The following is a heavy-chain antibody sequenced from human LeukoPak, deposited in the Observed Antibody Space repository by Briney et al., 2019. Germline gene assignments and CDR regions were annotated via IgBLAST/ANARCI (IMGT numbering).Heavy chain of an antibody. CDR2: INHSGST. D-gene: IGHD3-22*01. Sequence: SETLSLTCAVYGGSFGGYYWSWIRQPPGKGLEWIGEINHSGSTNYNPSLKSRVTISVDTSKNQFSLKLSSVTAADTAVYYCARAPYYYDSSGYPTYGMDVWGQGTTVTVSS. CDR1: GGSFGGYY. J-gene: IGHJ6*02. CDR3: ARAPYYYDSSGYPTYGMDV. V-gene: IGHV4-34*01.